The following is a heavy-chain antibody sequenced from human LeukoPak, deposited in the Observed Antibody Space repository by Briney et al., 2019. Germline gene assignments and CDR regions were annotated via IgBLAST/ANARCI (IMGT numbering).Heavy chain of an antibody. J-gene: IGHJ3*02. Sequence: SQTLSLTCTVSGGSISSGSYYWSWIRQPAGKGLEWIGRIYTSGSTNYNPSLKSRVTISVDTSKNQFSLKLSYVTAADTAVYYCAREGGGYFDWLLSPDDAFDIWGQGTMVTVSS. V-gene: IGHV4-61*02. D-gene: IGHD3-9*01. CDR1: GGSISSGSYY. CDR2: IYTSGST. CDR3: AREGGGYFDWLLSPDDAFDI.